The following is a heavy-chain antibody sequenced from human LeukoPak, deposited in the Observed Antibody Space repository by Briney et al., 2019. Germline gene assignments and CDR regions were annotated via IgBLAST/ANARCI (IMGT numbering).Heavy chain of an antibody. Sequence: GGSLRLSCAASGFTFDDYGKSWVRQAPGKGLEWVSGINWNGGSTGYADSVKGRFTISRDNAKKSLYLQMNNLRAEDTALYYCARVVLSRGERDYWGQGTLVTVSS. CDR1: GFTFDDYG. D-gene: IGHD5-24*01. CDR2: INWNGGST. J-gene: IGHJ4*02. CDR3: ARVVLSRGERDY. V-gene: IGHV3-20*04.